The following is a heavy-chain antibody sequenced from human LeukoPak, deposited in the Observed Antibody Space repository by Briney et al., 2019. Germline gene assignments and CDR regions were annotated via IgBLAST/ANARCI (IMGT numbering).Heavy chain of an antibody. V-gene: IGHV3-15*01. Sequence: GGSLRLSCEVSGLSISNDWMSWVRQAPGKGLEWVGRVKSKGACETTHYAAPVKGRFTISRDDSKNTLYLQMNSLKIEDAGVYFCTLIQGWGAGSYYLDYWGQGTLVTVSS. D-gene: IGHD3-10*01. CDR3: TLIQGWGAGSYYLDY. J-gene: IGHJ4*02. CDR1: GLSISNDW. CDR2: VKSKGACETT.